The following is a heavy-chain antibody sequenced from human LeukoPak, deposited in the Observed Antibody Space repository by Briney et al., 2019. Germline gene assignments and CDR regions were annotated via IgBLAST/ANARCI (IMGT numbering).Heavy chain of an antibody. CDR3: ASICSSVSCYGSRWRDDY. CDR2: IWYDGSNK. D-gene: IGHD2-2*01. Sequence: QPGRSLRLSCAASGFTFSSYGMHWVRQAPGKGLEWVAVIWYDGSNKYYADSVKGRFTISRDNSKNTLYLQMNSLRAEDTAVYFCASICSSVSCYGSRWRDDYWGQGTLVTVSS. CDR1: GFTFSSYG. V-gene: IGHV3-33*01. J-gene: IGHJ4*02.